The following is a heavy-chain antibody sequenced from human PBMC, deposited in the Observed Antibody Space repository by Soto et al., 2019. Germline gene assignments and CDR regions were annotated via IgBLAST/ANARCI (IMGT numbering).Heavy chain of an antibody. J-gene: IGHJ6*02. CDR1: GYTFTSYA. V-gene: IGHV1-3*01. CDR3: ARDHYLTYDFWSPFEVQYFGMYV. CDR2: INAGNGNT. Sequence: ASVKVSCKASGYTFTSYAMHWVRQAPGQRLAWMGWINAGNGNTKYSQKFQGRVTITRDTSASTAYMELSSLRSEDTAVYYCARDHYLTYDFWSPFEVQYFGMYVWGQGTTVTVSS. D-gene: IGHD3-3*01.